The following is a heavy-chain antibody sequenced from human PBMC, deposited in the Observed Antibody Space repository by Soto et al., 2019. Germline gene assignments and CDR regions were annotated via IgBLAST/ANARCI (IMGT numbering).Heavy chain of an antibody. D-gene: IGHD6-13*01. V-gene: IGHV4-59*01. Sequence: PSETLYLTCTVSCVSIRGYYWSWIRQSPGKGLEWIGYIHYSGSTNYNPSLKSRVTISVDTSKNQLSLKLSSVTAADTAVYYCARGSAAGTKSPFDYWGQGTLVTVSS. CDR1: CVSIRGYY. CDR3: ARGSAAGTKSPFDY. CDR2: IHYSGST. J-gene: IGHJ4*02.